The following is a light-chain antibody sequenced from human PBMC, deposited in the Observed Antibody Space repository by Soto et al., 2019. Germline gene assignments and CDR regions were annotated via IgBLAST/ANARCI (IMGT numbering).Light chain of an antibody. J-gene: IGLJ1*01. CDR2: DVS. CDR1: SSDVGGYNY. V-gene: IGLV2-14*01. CDR3: SSYTISTIPYV. Sequence: QSALTQPASVSGSPGQSITISCTGTSSDVGGYNYVSWYQQYPGKAPKLMIYDVSNRPSGVSNRFSGSKSGNTASLTISGLQAEDEADYYCSSYTISTIPYVFGTGTKLTVL.